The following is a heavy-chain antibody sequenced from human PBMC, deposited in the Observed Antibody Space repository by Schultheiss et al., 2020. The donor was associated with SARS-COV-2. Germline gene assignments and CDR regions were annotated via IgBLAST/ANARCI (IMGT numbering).Heavy chain of an antibody. D-gene: IGHD6-13*01. CDR2: IYSGGST. V-gene: IGHV3-53*01. Sequence: GGSLRLSCAASGFTVSSNYMSWVRQAPGKGLEWVSVIYSGGSTYYADSVKGRFTISRDNAKNTLYLQMNSLRAEDTAVYYCAKDPIWGSSSFDYWGQGTLVTVSS. J-gene: IGHJ4*02. CDR1: GFTVSSNY. CDR3: AKDPIWGSSSFDY.